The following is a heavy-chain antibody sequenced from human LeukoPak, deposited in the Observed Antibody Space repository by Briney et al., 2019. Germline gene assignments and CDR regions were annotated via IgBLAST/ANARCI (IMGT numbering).Heavy chain of an antibody. CDR1: RGSISSSTYY. J-gene: IGHJ4*02. CDR3: AGNTTGTYYDY. D-gene: IGHD2-8*01. Sequence: SETLSLTCTVSRGSISSSTYYLGWIRQSPGKGLEWIGSIYSDGSTFYNPSLKSRVTISVDTSKDQFSLSLTSVTAADTAVYHCAGNTTGTYYDYWGQGTLVTVSS. CDR2: IYSDGST. V-gene: IGHV4-39*01.